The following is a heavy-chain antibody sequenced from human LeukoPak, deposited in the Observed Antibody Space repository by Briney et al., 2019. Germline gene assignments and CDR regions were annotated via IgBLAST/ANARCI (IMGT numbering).Heavy chain of an antibody. J-gene: IGHJ4*02. Sequence: ASVKVSCKASGYTFTGYYMHWVRQAPGQGLEWMGWINPNSGGTNYAQKFQGRVTMTRDTSISTAYMKLSRLRSDDTTVYYCARDSPFVVVPQDWGQGTLVTVSS. V-gene: IGHV1-2*02. CDR3: ARDSPFVVVPQD. CDR2: INPNSGGT. D-gene: IGHD3-22*01. CDR1: GYTFTGYY.